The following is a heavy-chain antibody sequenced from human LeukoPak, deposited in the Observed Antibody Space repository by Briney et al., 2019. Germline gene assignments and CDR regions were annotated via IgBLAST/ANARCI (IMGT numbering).Heavy chain of an antibody. D-gene: IGHD4-11*01. V-gene: IGHV1-18*01. J-gene: IGHJ6*03. CDR1: GYTFTSYG. Sequence: ASVNVSCKASGYTFTSYGISWVRQAPGQGLEWMGWISAYNGNTNYAQKLQGRVTMTTDTSTSTAYMELRSLRSDDTAVYYCARVTVTTKGNYYYMDVWGKGTTVTVSS. CDR2: ISAYNGNT. CDR3: ARVTVTTKGNYYYMDV.